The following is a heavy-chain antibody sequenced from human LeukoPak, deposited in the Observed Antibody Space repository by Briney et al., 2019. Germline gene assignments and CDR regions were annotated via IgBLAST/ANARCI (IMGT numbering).Heavy chain of an antibody. D-gene: IGHD5-18*01. J-gene: IGHJ4*02. V-gene: IGHV3-74*01. Sequence: GGSLRLSCTASGFTLSTYWMHWVRQAPGKGLVWVSRINSDASTTTYANSVKGRFTISRDNAKNTLYLQLNSLRAEDTAVYYCAREFGLGSYGGFDYWGQGTLVTVSS. CDR3: AREFGLGSYGGFDY. CDR2: INSDASTT. CDR1: GFTLSTYW.